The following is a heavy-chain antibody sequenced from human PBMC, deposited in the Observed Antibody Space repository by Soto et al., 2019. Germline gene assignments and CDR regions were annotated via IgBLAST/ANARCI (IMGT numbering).Heavy chain of an antibody. V-gene: IGHV1-2*04. CDR1: GYTFTGYY. CDR2: IDPNSGGT. CDR3: ARDLRARYSSSWYGGRYYYYGRDV. Sequence: ASVKVSCKASGYTFTGYYIHWVRQAPGQGLEWMGWIDPNSGGTNYAQKFQVWVTMTRDTSISTAYMELSRLRSDDTAVYYCARDLRARYSSSWYGGRYYYYGRDVWGQGTTVTVSS. J-gene: IGHJ6*02. D-gene: IGHD6-13*01.